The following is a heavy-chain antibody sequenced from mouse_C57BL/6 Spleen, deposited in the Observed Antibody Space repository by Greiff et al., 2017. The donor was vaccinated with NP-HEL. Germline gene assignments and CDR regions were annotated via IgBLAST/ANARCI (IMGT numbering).Heavy chain of an antibody. CDR3: ARNGAYYSNPYYFDY. CDR1: GYTFTSYW. J-gene: IGHJ2*01. D-gene: IGHD2-5*01. V-gene: IGHV1-59*01. CDR2: IDPSDSYT. Sequence: QVQLQQPGAELVRPGTSVKLSCKASGYTFTSYWMHWVKQRPGQGLEWIGVIDPSDSYTNYNQKFKGKATLTVDTSSSTAYMQLSSLTSEDSAVYYCARNGAYYSNPYYFDYWGQGTTLTVSS.